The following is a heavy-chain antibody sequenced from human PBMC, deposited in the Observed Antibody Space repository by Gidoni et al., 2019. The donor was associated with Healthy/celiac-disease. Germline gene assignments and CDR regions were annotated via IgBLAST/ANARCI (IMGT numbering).Heavy chain of an antibody. CDR1: GGSRSSDN. CDR2: IYYSGSN. D-gene: IGHD6-19*01. V-gene: IGHV4-59*01. CDR3: ATDPVAGFVY. J-gene: IGHJ4*02. Sequence: QVQLQESGHGLVKPSETLSLTCTVAGGSRSSDNWSGIRPPPGQGLEWIGYIYYSGSNNYNPSLKSRVTISVDTSKNQFSLKLSSVTAADTAVYYCATDPVAGFVYWGQGTLVTVSS.